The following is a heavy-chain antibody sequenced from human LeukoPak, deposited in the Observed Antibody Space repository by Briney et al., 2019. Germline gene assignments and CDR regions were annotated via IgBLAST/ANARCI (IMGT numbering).Heavy chain of an antibody. V-gene: IGHV3-66*01. CDR2: IYSDDST. CDR1: GFTVSSNY. CDR3: ARVGLMVRGAIDY. Sequence: GGSLRLSCAASGFTVSSNYMNWARQAPGKGLEWVSVIYSDDSTYYADSVKGRFTISRDNSKNTLFLQMNSLRAEDTAVYYCARVGLMVRGAIDYWGQGTLVTVSS. D-gene: IGHD3-10*01. J-gene: IGHJ4*02.